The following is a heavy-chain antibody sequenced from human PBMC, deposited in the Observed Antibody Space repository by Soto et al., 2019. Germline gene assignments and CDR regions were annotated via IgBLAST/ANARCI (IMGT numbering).Heavy chain of an antibody. V-gene: IGHV1-18*01. CDR3: AREASVLIPAAQPSRFDS. J-gene: IGHJ4*02. D-gene: IGHD2-2*01. CDR2: LSPYSGYT. Sequence: GASVKVSCKGFGYSFMKYGINWVRQAPGQGLEWVGWLSPYSGYTHSAQKFHGRLTLTTDTAASTAYMELRILRSADTALYYCAREASVLIPAAQPSRFDSWGQGTLVTVSS. CDR1: GYSFMKYG.